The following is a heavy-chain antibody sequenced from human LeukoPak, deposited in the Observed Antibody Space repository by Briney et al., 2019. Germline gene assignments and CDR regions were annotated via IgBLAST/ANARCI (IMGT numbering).Heavy chain of an antibody. J-gene: IGHJ6*03. CDR1: GFTFSSYS. V-gene: IGHV3-48*04. Sequence: GGSLRLSCAASGFTFSSYSMNWVRQAPGKGLEWVSYISSSSGTIYYADSVEGRFTISRDNAKNSLYLQMNSLRAEDTAVYYCAKDSYDFWSGYYDGVYYYYMDVWGKGTTVTVSS. CDR3: AKDSYDFWSGYYDGVYYYYMDV. CDR2: ISSSSGTI. D-gene: IGHD3-3*01.